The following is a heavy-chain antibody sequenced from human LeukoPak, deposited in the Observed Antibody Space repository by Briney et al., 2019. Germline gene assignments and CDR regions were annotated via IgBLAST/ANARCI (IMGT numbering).Heavy chain of an antibody. D-gene: IGHD1-26*01. CDR2: IDHSGST. Sequence: PSETLSLTCAVYGGSFSGYYWSWIRQPPGKGLEWIGEIDHSGSTNYNPSLKSRVTISVDTSKNQFSLKLSSVTAADTAVYYCARARSGSYLFACWGQGTLVTVSS. CDR3: ARARSGSYLFAC. CDR1: GGSFSGYY. J-gene: IGHJ4*02. V-gene: IGHV4-34*01.